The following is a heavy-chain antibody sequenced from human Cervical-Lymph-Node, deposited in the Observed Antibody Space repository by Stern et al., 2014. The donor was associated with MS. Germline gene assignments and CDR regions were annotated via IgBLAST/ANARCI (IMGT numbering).Heavy chain of an antibody. J-gene: IGHJ3*02. CDR1: GGTFSIYA. D-gene: IGHD6-19*01. CDR2: IIPIFGTA. Sequence: QVQLLQPGAEVKKPGSSAKVSCKASGGTFSIYAISWVRQAPGQGLEWMGGIIPIFGTANYAQNFQGRVTIIADKSTSTAYMELSSLRSEDTAVYYCARDIAVAGTLGSAFDIWGQGTMVTFSS. CDR3: ARDIAVAGTLGSAFDI. V-gene: IGHV1-69*06.